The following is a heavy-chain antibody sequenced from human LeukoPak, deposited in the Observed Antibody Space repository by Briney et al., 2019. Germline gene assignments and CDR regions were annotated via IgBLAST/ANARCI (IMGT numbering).Heavy chain of an antibody. J-gene: IGHJ4*02. D-gene: IGHD3-22*01. CDR2: IDWDDDK. Sequence: SGPTLVNPTQTLTLTCTFSGFSLSTNGMCVSWIRQPPGKAVEWVARIDWDDDKYFRTSLETRLTISKDTSKNQVVLTMTNMDPVDTATYYCARGRGYFYDSSGYYTFDYWGQGTLVTVSA. CDR1: GFSLSTNGMC. CDR3: ARGRGYFYDSSGYYTFDY. V-gene: IGHV2-70*11.